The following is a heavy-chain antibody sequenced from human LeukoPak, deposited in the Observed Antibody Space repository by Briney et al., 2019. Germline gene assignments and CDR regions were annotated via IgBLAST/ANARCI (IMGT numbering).Heavy chain of an antibody. V-gene: IGHV3-72*01. Sequence: PGGSLRLSCAASGFSFSDHYMDWVRQAPGKGLEWVGRIRNKVNSYTTQYAASVQGRFTISRDDSKNSLYLQMNSLKTEDTAVYYCARDSSGWRGYFDYWGQGTLVTVSS. J-gene: IGHJ4*02. CDR3: ARDSSGWRGYFDY. CDR2: IRNKVNSYTT. CDR1: GFSFSDHY. D-gene: IGHD6-19*01.